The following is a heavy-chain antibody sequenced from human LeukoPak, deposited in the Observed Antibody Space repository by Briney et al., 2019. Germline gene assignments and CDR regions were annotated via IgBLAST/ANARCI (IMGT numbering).Heavy chain of an antibody. Sequence: GASVKVSCKASGGTFSSYAISWVRQAPGQGLEWMGGIIPIFGTANYAQKFQGRVTITADESTSTAYMELSGLRSEDTAVYYCARGCMLFFSMDYWGQGTLVTVSS. J-gene: IGHJ4*02. D-gene: IGHD2-8*01. CDR1: GGTFSSYA. CDR2: IIPIFGTA. V-gene: IGHV1-69*13. CDR3: ARGCMLFFSMDY.